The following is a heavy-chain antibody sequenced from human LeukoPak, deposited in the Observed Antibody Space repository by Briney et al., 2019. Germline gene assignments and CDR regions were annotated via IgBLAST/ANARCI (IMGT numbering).Heavy chain of an antibody. CDR3: ARHRSKWIAVARNTGPSFDY. J-gene: IGHJ4*02. Sequence: SETLSLSCTVSGYSISSGYYWGWIRQAPGKGLEWIGSICHSGSTYYNLSLKSRVTVSVDTSKHQFSLKLSSVTAADKAVYYCARHRSKWIAVARNTGPSFDYWGQGTLVTVSS. V-gene: IGHV4-38-2*02. D-gene: IGHD6-19*01. CDR1: GYSISSGYY. CDR2: ICHSGST.